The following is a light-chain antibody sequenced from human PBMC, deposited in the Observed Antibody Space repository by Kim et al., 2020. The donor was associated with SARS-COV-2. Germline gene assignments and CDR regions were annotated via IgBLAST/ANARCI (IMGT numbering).Light chain of an antibody. V-gene: IGKV1-27*01. CDR1: QAISNY. Sequence: DIQITQSPSSLSASVGDRVTITCRASQAISNYLAWYQHKPGKAPKLLIYAAFALQSGVPSRFSGSGSGTDFTLTINSLQPEDVATYYCQEYNSSPPVTFGQGTKVDIK. J-gene: IGKJ1*01. CDR2: AAF. CDR3: QEYNSSPPVT.